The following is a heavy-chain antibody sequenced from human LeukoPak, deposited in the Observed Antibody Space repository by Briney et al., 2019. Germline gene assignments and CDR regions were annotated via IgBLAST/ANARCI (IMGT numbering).Heavy chain of an antibody. J-gene: IGHJ6*02. CDR2: IYHSGST. V-gene: IGHV4-30-2*01. CDR1: GGSISSGGSS. CDR3: ARDSSSFYAMDV. Sequence: SETLSLTCAVSGGSISSGGSSWSWIRQPPGKGLEWIGYIYHSGSTYYNPSLKSRVTISVDRSKNQFSLKLSSVTAADTAVYFCARDSSSFYAMDVWGQGTTVTVSS. D-gene: IGHD6-6*01.